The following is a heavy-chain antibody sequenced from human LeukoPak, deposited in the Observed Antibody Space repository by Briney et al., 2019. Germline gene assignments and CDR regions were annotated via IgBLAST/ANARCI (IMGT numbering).Heavy chain of an antibody. CDR1: GFTFSNFA. J-gene: IGHJ4*02. CDR3: AREGDCGGDCYLHFDY. D-gene: IGHD2-21*02. CDR2: ISYDGSNK. Sequence: GGSLRLSCAPSGFTFSNFAVHGVRHAPGKGLERVAVISYDGSNKYYADSVKGRFTISRDNSKNRLYLQTNSLRAEDTAVYYCAREGDCGGDCYLHFDYWGEGTLVTVSS. V-gene: IGHV3-30*04.